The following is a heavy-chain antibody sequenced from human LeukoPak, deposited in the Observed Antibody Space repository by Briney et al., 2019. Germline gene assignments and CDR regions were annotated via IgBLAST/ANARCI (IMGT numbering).Heavy chain of an antibody. V-gene: IGHV1-46*02. CDR1: GYTFNSYY. CDR2: INPSGGST. CDR3: ARAGRTLLWFGELLPNPLWFAP. J-gene: IGHJ5*02. Sequence: GASVKVSCKASGYTFNSYYMHWVRQAPGQGLEWMGRINPSGGSTSYAQKFQGRVTMTRDTSTSTVYMELSSLRSEDTAVYYCARAGRTLLWFGELLPNPLWFAPRGQGTLVTVSP. D-gene: IGHD3-10*01.